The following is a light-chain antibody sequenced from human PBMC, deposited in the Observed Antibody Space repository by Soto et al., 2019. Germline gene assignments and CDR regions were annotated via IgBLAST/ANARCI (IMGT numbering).Light chain of an antibody. CDR3: SSYTTISTVV. Sequence: QSVLTQPASVSGSPGQSITISCTGTSSDIGGYNYVSWYQQHPGKAPRLMIYDVSNRPSGLSNRFSGSKSGNTASLTISGLQAEDAADYYCSSYTTISTVVFGGGTKLTVL. CDR1: SSDIGGYNY. V-gene: IGLV2-14*03. J-gene: IGLJ2*01. CDR2: DVS.